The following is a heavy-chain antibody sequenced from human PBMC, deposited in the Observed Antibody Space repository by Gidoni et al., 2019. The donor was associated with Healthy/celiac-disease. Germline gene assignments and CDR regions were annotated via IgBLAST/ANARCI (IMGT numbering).Heavy chain of an antibody. D-gene: IGHD3-10*01. Sequence: QVQLVQSGAEVQKPGSSVKVPCTASGATFSSYATSWVRQAPGQGLEWMGRIIPILGIANYAQKFQGRGTITADKSTSTAYMELSSLRSEDTAVYYCAREKITMVRGVYYYYGMDVWGQGTTVTVSS. CDR3: AREKITMVRGVYYYYGMDV. J-gene: IGHJ6*02. V-gene: IGHV1-69*04. CDR2: IIPILGIA. CDR1: GATFSSYA.